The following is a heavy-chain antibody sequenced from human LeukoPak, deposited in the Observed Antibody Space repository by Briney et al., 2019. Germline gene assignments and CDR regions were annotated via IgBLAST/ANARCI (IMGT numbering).Heavy chain of an antibody. CDR1: GFTFGSFS. J-gene: IGHJ4*02. Sequence: GGSLRLSCSASGFTFGSFSMFWVRQAPGRGLEWLSYISSTSRDIYYADSVKGRFTVSRDNAKNSLFLQMNSLRAEDTAIYYCTREWRGSGDYWGQGTLVTVSS. CDR3: TREWRGSGDY. V-gene: IGHV3-21*05. CDR2: ISSTSRDI. D-gene: IGHD3-10*01.